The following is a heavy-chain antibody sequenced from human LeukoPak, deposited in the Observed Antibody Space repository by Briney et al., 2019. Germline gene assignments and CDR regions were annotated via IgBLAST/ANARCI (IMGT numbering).Heavy chain of an antibody. CDR2: INPSGGST. Sequence: GASVKVSCKASGYTSTSYYMHWVRQAPGQGLEWMGIINPSGGSTSYAQKFQGRVTMTRDMSTSTVYMELSSLRSEDTAVYYCARDRLALNIAAAGIVWFDPWGQGTLVTVSS. CDR3: ARDRLALNIAAAGIVWFDP. D-gene: IGHD6-13*01. V-gene: IGHV1-46*01. J-gene: IGHJ5*02. CDR1: GYTSTSYY.